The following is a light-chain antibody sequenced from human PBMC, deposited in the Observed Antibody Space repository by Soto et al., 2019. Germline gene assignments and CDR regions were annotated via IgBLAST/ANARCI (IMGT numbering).Light chain of an antibody. Sequence: QSALTQAASVSGSPGQSITISGTGSSSDIGAYHYVSWYQQRPGKAHKVLIYAVNNRPSGISDRFSGSKSGNTASLTISVLQAEDEAVYYCNSYTNSDTVIFGGGTQLTVL. CDR2: AVN. CDR1: SSDIGAYHY. CDR3: NSYTNSDTVI. V-gene: IGLV2-14*01. J-gene: IGLJ2*01.